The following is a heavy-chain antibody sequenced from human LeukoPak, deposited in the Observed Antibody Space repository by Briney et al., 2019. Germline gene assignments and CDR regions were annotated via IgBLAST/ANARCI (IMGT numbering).Heavy chain of an antibody. Sequence: SETLSLTCTVSGGSISSYYWSWIRQPPGKGLEWIGYIYYSGSTNYNPSLKSRVTISVDTSKNQFSLKLSSVTAADTAVYYCARRVYSGSYDWGQGTLVTVSS. CDR2: IYYSGST. CDR1: GGSISSYY. V-gene: IGHV4-59*01. CDR3: ARRVYSGSYD. D-gene: IGHD1-26*01. J-gene: IGHJ4*02.